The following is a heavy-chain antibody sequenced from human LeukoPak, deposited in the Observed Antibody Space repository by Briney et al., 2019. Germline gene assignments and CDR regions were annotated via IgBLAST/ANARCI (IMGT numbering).Heavy chain of an antibody. Sequence: GGSLRLSCAASGFTFNTYAMNWVRQAPGKGLEWVSAISGSGDSTYYADSVKGRFTISRDNSRNTLSLQMNSLRAYDTAVFYCAKELREGRFTAMVQIDYWGQGTLVTVSS. D-gene: IGHD5-18*01. CDR3: AKELREGRFTAMVQIDY. V-gene: IGHV3-23*01. J-gene: IGHJ4*02. CDR2: ISGSGDST. CDR1: GFTFNTYA.